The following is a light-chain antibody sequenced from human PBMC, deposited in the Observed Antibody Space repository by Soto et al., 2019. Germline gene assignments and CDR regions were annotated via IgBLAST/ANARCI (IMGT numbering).Light chain of an antibody. CDR2: VAS. CDR3: QQTFSPPYT. Sequence: DIPMTQSLSSLSVSVGDTVTITCRASQSISNSLSWYQQKPGKAPKFLIYVASTLQRGVPSRFSGSGSGTDFTLTISSLQPEDVATYYCQQTFSPPYTFGQGTKLEIK. CDR1: QSISNS. J-gene: IGKJ2*01. V-gene: IGKV1-39*01.